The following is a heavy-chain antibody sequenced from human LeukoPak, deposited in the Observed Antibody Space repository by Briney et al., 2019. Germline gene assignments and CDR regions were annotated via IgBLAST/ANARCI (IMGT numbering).Heavy chain of an antibody. CDR3: AKGWSGMDV. CDR2: ISYDGSNK. J-gene: IGHJ6*02. Sequence: GGSLRLSCAASGFTFGSYGVHWVRQAPGKGLEWVAVISYDGSNKYYADSVKGRFTISRDNSKNTLYLQMNSLRAEDTAVYYCAKGWSGMDVWGQGTTVTVSS. V-gene: IGHV3-30*18. CDR1: GFTFGSYG.